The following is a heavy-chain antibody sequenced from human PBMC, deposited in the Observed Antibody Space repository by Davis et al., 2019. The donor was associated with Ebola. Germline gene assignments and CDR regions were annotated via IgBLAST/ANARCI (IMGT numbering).Heavy chain of an antibody. CDR3: ARPPYYYDSSANWYFDL. Sequence: GGSLRLSCAASGFTFSSYAMHWVRQAPGKGLEWVAVISYDGSNKYYADSVKGRFTISRDNSKNTLYLQMNSLRAEDTAVYYCARPPYYYDSSANWYFDLWGRGTLVTVSS. CDR1: GFTFSSYA. J-gene: IGHJ2*01. D-gene: IGHD3-22*01. CDR2: ISYDGSNK. V-gene: IGHV3-30-3*01.